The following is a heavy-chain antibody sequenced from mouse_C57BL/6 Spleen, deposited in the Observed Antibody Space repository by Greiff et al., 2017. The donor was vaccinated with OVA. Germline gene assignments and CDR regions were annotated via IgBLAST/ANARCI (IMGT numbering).Heavy chain of an antibody. Sequence: QVQLQQPGAELVRPGSSVKLSCKASGYTFTSYWMHWVKQRPIQGLEWIGNIDPSDSETHYNQKFKDKATLTVDKSSSTAYMQLSSLPSEDSAVYYCARGVTTVVVDYWGQGTTLTVSS. J-gene: IGHJ2*01. CDR2: IDPSDSET. CDR3: ARGVTTVVVDY. CDR1: GYTFTSYW. D-gene: IGHD1-1*01. V-gene: IGHV1-52*01.